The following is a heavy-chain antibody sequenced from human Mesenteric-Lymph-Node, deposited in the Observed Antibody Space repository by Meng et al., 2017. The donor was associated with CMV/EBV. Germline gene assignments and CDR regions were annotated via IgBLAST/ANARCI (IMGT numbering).Heavy chain of an antibody. J-gene: IGHJ4*02. D-gene: IGHD3-9*01. CDR2: ISYDGTTQ. V-gene: IGHV3-30*04. CDR1: GFTFSSYD. Sequence: GESLKISCAASGFTFSSYDIHWVRQAPGKGLVWVAVISYDGTTQNYADSVKGRFTISRDNSKNTLYLQMNSLRAEDTAVYYCARAPERYFNYFDYWGQGTLVTVSS. CDR3: ARAPERYFNYFDY.